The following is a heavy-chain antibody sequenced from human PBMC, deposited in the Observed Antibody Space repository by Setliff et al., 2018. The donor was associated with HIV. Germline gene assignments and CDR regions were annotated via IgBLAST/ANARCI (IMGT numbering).Heavy chain of an antibody. CDR1: GGTFSNYD. Sequence: ASVKVSCKASGGTFSNYDINWVRQATGQGLEWVGWMNPNSGNTGYAQKFQGRVTLTRNTSISTAYMELSSLRSEDTAVYSCARVATVSHPGDYFDYWGQGTLVTVSS. V-gene: IGHV1-8*01. CDR3: ARVATVSHPGDYFDY. D-gene: IGHD4-4*01. CDR2: MNPNSGNT. J-gene: IGHJ4*02.